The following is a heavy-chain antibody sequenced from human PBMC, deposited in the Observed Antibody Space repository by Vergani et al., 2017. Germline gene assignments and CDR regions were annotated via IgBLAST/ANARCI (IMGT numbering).Heavy chain of an antibody. CDR3: ARGVRGGSGWYYYYYGMDV. V-gene: IGHV4-59*01. CDR1: GGSISSYY. J-gene: IGHJ6*02. Sequence: QVQLQESGPGLVKPSETLSLTCTVSGGSISSYYWSWIRQPPGKGLEWIGYIYYSGSTNYNPSLKSRVTISVDTSKNQFSLKLSSATAADTAVYYCARGVRGGSGWYYYYYGMDVWGQGTTVTVSS. CDR2: IYYSGST. D-gene: IGHD6-19*01.